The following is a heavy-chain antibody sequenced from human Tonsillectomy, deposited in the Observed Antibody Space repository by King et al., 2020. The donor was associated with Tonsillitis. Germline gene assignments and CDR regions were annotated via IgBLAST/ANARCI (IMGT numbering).Heavy chain of an antibody. CDR2: INHSGLT. Sequence: VQLQQWGAGLLKPSETLSLTCAVYGGSFSGYYWSWLRQSPGKGLEWIGDINHSGLTNYNPSLKSRISISVDKPKNQFSLNLTSVTAADTAVYYCARQDRIESAGILFDNWGQGILVTVSS. J-gene: IGHJ4*02. CDR1: GGSFSGYY. CDR3: ARQDRIESAGILFDN. V-gene: IGHV4-34*01. D-gene: IGHD6-13*01.